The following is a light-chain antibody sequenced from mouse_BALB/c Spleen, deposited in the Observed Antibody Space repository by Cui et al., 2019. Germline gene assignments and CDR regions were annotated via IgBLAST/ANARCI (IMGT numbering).Light chain of an antibody. J-gene: IGKJ5*01. CDR1: QNINND. CDR2: YRT. CDR3: LQYDNRLLLT. Sequence: DLHMTHSPSSLSASLGGTVTITCKASQNINNDLPCYQHKPGKGPRLLIHYRTSLQPGIASRCSGGGWGGDYSSSISNLEQEDNATYYCLQYDNRLLLTFGAGTKLEMK. V-gene: IGKV19-93*01.